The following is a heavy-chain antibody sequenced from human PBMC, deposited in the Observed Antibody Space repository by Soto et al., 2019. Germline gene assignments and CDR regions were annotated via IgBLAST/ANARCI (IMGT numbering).Heavy chain of an antibody. CDR1: GFTFSAYA. CDR3: AKFEGHPLEYWYLEF. Sequence: EVQLLESGGGLVQPGGSMRLSCAASGFTFSAYAMGWVRQAPGKGLEWVSTIHGGGGATHYADSVKGRFTISRDDSKNTLYAQMNSLRAEYTAVYYCAKFEGHPLEYWYLEFWGRGTLVTVSS. D-gene: IGHD1-1*01. V-gene: IGHV3-23*01. CDR2: IHGGGGAT. J-gene: IGHJ2*01.